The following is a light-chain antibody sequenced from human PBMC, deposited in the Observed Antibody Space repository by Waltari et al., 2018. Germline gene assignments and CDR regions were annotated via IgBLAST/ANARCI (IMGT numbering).Light chain of an antibody. J-gene: IGKJ5*01. CDR3: HHYYNWPMT. CDR1: QSVSSN. V-gene: IGKV3-15*01. CDR2: HAS. Sequence: EIVMTQSPATLSVSPGESATLSCRASQSVSSNSAWYQQKPGQAPRLRIYHASTRATGIPARFSGSGSGTEFTLTISSLQSEDFAVYYCHHYYNWPMTFGQGTRLEIK.